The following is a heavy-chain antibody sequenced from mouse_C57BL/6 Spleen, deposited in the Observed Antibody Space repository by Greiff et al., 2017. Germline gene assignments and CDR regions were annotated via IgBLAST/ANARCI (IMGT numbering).Heavy chain of an antibody. J-gene: IGHJ4*01. V-gene: IGHV1-50*01. CDR3: ARDRYYYGSSPYYAMDY. D-gene: IGHD1-1*01. CDR1: GYTFTSYW. CDR2: IDPSDSYT. Sequence: QVQLQQPGAELVKPGASVKLSCKASGYTFTSYWMPWVNQRPGQGLEWIGEIDPSDSYTNYNQKFKGKATLTVDTASSTAYMQLSSLTSEDSAVYYCARDRYYYGSSPYYAMDYWGQGTSVTVSS.